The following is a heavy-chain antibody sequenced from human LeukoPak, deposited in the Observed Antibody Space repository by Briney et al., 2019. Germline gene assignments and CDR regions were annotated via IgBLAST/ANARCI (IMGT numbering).Heavy chain of an antibody. CDR1: GYTFTSYY. CDR3: ARALWYYGDYHDAFDI. CDR2: INPSGGST. Sequence: ASVKVSCKASGYTFTSYYMHWVRQAPGHGLEWMGIINPSGGSTSYAQKFQGRVTMTRDTSTSTVYMELSSLRSEDTAGYYCARALWYYGDYHDAFDIWGQGTMVTVSS. J-gene: IGHJ3*02. D-gene: IGHD4-17*01. V-gene: IGHV1-46*01.